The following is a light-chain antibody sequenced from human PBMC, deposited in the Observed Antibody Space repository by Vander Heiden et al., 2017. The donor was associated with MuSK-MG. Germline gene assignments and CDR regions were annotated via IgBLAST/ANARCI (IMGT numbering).Light chain of an antibody. V-gene: IGKV3-11*01. CDR2: DAS. J-gene: IGKJ2*03. CDR1: QSVSSY. Sequence: EIALTQSPLTLSLSPGERATLSCRAGQSVSSYLAWYQQKPGQAPRLLIYDASNGATGIPARFSGSRSGTDFTRTVSSLEPEDFAVYYCQQRSSFGQGTKLEIK. CDR3: QQRSS.